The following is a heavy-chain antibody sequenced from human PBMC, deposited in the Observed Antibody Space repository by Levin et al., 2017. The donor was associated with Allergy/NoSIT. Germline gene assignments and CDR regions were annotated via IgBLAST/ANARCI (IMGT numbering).Heavy chain of an antibody. V-gene: IGHV3-74*01. D-gene: IGHD3-22*01. CDR2: INGDGSST. J-gene: IGHJ3*02. CDR1: GFTFSSYW. Sequence: PGGSLRLSCAASGFTFSSYWMHWVRQAPGKGLVWVSRINGDGSSTTYADSVKGRFTISRDNAKNTLYLQMNSLRAEDTAVYYCARDYDSSGYTGEDAFDIWGQGTMVTVSS. CDR3: ARDYDSSGYTGEDAFDI.